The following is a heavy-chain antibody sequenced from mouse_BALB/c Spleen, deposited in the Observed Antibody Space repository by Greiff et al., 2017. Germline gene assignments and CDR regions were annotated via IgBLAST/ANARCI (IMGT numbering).Heavy chain of an antibody. CDR3: ARRDWDHAMDY. CDR2: ISSGGSYT. D-gene: IGHD4-1*01. Sequence: EVHLVESGGGLVQPGGSRKLSCAASGFTFSSYAMSWVRQTPEKRLEWVATISSGGSYTYYPDSVKGRFTISRDNAKNTLYLQMSSLRSEDTAMYYCARRDWDHAMDYWGQGTSVTVSS. CDR1: GFTFSSYA. V-gene: IGHV5-9-3*01. J-gene: IGHJ4*01.